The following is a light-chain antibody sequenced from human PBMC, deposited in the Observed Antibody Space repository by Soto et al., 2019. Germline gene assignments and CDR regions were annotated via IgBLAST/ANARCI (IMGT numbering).Light chain of an antibody. CDR2: FNIDGSH. Sequence: QAVLTQSPSASASLGASVKLTCTLSSGHSRYAIAWHQQQPEQGPRYLMKFNIDGSHSTGDGIPDRFSGSSSGAERYLTISRLQYEDEGYYSCQTEATGIQVFGGGTKLTVL. J-gene: IGLJ2*01. V-gene: IGLV4-69*01. CDR3: QTEATGIQV. CDR1: SGHSRYA.